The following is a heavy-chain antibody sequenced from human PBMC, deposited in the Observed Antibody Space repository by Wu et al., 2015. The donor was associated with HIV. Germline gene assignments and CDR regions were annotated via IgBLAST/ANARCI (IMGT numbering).Heavy chain of an antibody. CDR1: GGTFSSYA. J-gene: IGHJ6*02. CDR3: AREFGFGESMVGYYYGMDV. Sequence: QVQLVQSGAEVKKPGSSVKVSCKASGGTFSSYAISWVRQAPGQGLEWMGRIIPIFGTANYAQKFQGRVTITADESTSTAYMELSSLRSEDTAVYYCAREFGFGESMVGYYYGMDVWGQGTTVTVSS. V-gene: IGHV1-69*13. D-gene: IGHD3-10*01. CDR2: IIPIFGTA.